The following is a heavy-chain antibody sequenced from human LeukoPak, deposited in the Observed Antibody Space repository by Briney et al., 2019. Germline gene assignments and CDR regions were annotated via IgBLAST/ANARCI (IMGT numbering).Heavy chain of an antibody. D-gene: IGHD2-15*01. CDR2: INPSGGST. CDR1: GYTFTSYY. Sequence: ASVTVSCTASGYTFTSYYMHWVRQAPGQGLEWMGIINPSGGSTSYAQKFQGRVTMTRDTSTSTVYMELSSLRSEDTAVYYCARDPVAAPPLNYYYGMDVWGQGTTVTVSS. J-gene: IGHJ6*02. CDR3: ARDPVAAPPLNYYYGMDV. V-gene: IGHV1-46*01.